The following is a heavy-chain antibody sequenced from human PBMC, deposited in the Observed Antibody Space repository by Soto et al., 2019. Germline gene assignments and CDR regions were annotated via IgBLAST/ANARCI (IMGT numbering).Heavy chain of an antibody. CDR1: GFSLSTSGMC. V-gene: IGHV2-70*11. Sequence: SGPTLVNPTQTLTLTCTFSGFSLSTSGMCVSWIRQPPGKALEWLARIDWDDDKYYSTSLKTRLTISKDTSKNQVVLTMTNMDPVDTATYYCARIISGSGRIYYYGMDVWGQGTTVTVSS. CDR3: ARIISGSGRIYYYGMDV. CDR2: IDWDDDK. J-gene: IGHJ6*02. D-gene: IGHD3-10*01.